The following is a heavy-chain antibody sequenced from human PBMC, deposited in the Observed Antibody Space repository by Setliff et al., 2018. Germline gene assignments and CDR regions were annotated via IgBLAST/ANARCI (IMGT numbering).Heavy chain of an antibody. CDR1: GGSISSYY. J-gene: IGHJ4*02. D-gene: IGHD3-16*02. CDR2: IYYSGSS. V-gene: IGHV4-30-4*08. CDR3: ARYRFGKDFDY. Sequence: SETLSLTCTVSGGSISSYYWSWIRQPPGKGLEWITYIYYSGSSYYNPSLQSRVTISVDTSKNQFSLKLSSVTAADTAVYYCARYRFGKDFDYWGQGTLVTVSS.